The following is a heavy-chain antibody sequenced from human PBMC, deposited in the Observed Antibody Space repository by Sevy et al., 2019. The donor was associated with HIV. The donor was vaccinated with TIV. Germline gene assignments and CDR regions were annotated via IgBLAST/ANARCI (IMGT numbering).Heavy chain of an antibody. V-gene: IGHV4-59*01. CDR2: ICNSGST. CDR3: ATSLGYSGSFSKGPGGLGGMWFDP. J-gene: IGHJ5*02. Sequence: SETLSLTCTVSGGSISNYCWSWIRQPPGKGLEWMGYICNSGSTHYNPSLISRVTISVDTSKNQFSLQLRSVTAADTAVYYCATSLGYSGSFSKGPGGLGGMWFDPWGQGTLVTVSS. D-gene: IGHD5-12*01. CDR1: GGSISNYC.